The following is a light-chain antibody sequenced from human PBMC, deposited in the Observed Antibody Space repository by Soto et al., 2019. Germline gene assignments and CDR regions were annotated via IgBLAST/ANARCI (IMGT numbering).Light chain of an antibody. Sequence: QSVLTQPPSVSGAPGQRVTISCTGSSSNIGAGFDVHWYHQIAGTAPKLLIYGNSNRPSGVPDRFSGSKSGTSASLAISGLRSEDEAEYYCAAWDDSLSGLVFGGGTKVTVL. CDR3: AAWDDSLSGLV. J-gene: IGLJ3*02. V-gene: IGLV1-40*01. CDR2: GNS. CDR1: SSNIGAGFD.